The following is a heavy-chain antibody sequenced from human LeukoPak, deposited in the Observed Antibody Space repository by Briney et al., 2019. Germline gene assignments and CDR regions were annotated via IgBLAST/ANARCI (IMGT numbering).Heavy chain of an antibody. CDR2: ISGSRSYT. D-gene: IGHD3-22*01. Sequence: GGSLRLSCAASGFTFSDYYMSWIRQAPGRGLELVSYISGSRSYTNYADSVKGRFTISRDNSKNTLYLQMNSLRAEDTAVYYCARGVADTKWYFDLWGRGTLVTVSS. V-gene: IGHV3-11*05. J-gene: IGHJ2*01. CDR3: ARGVADTKWYFDL. CDR1: GFTFSDYY.